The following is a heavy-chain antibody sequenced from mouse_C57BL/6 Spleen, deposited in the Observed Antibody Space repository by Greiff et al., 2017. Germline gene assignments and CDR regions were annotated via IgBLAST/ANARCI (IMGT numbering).Heavy chain of an antibody. J-gene: IGHJ3*01. CDR2: IDPSDSET. CDR1: GYTFTSYW. D-gene: IGHD1-1*01. Sequence: QVQLQQPGAELVRPGSSVKLSCKASGYTFTSYWMHWVKQRPIQGLEWIGNIDPSDSETHYNQKFKDKATLTVDKSSSTAYMQLSSLTSEDSAVYYGAMGYYGSSYGDWFAYWGQGTRV. V-gene: IGHV1-52*01. CDR3: AMGYYGSSYGDWFAY.